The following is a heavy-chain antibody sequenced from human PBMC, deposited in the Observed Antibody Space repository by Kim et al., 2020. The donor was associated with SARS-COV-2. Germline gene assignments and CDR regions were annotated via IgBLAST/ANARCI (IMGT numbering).Heavy chain of an antibody. Sequence: YNDYAVSVKSRITIHPATSKNQFSLQLNSVTPEDTAVYYCARDNLAAVDYWGQGTLVTVSS. V-gene: IGHV6-1*01. D-gene: IGHD6-13*01. J-gene: IGHJ4*02. CDR2: YN. CDR3: ARDNLAAVDY.